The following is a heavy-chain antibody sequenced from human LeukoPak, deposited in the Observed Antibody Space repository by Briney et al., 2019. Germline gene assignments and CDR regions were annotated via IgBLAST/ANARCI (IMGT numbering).Heavy chain of an antibody. CDR1: GGSISSYY. D-gene: IGHD6-13*01. CDR2: IYYSGST. CDR3: ARLRAAADLYYFDY. Sequence: SETLSLTCTVSGGSISSYYWSWIRQPPGKGLEWIGSIYYSGSTNYNPSLKSRVTISVDTSKNQFSLKLSSVTAADTAVYYCARLRAAADLYYFDYWGQGTLVTVSS. J-gene: IGHJ4*02. V-gene: IGHV4-59*08.